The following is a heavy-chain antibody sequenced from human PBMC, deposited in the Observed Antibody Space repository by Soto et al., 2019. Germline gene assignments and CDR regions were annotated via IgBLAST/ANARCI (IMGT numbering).Heavy chain of an antibody. CDR3: ARDGLEWLFRLYYYMDV. J-gene: IGHJ6*03. D-gene: IGHD3-3*01. CDR1: GFIFSDYY. Sequence: QVQLVESGGGLVKPGGSLRLSCAASGFIFSDYYMSWIRQAPGKGLEWVSDISSSGSTIYYADSVKGRFTISRDNAKNSLYLKMNSLRAEDTAVYYCARDGLEWLFRLYYYMDVWGKGTTVTVSS. CDR2: ISSSGSTI. V-gene: IGHV3-11*01.